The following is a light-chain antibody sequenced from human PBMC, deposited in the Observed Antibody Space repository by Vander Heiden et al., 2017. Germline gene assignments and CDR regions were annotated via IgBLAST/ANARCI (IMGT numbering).Light chain of an antibody. Sequence: DIQMTQSPSSLSASVGDSVTITCRASQSISNYVKWYQQTPGKAPKLLIYAASSLQGGVPSRFSGRGSGTDFTLTISSLQPEDFATYYCQQGNSTPWTFGQGTKVEIK. V-gene: IGKV1-39*01. CDR2: AAS. CDR1: QSISNY. CDR3: QQGNSTPWT. J-gene: IGKJ1*01.